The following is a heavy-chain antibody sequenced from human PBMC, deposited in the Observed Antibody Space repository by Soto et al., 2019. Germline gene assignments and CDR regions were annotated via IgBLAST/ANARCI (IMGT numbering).Heavy chain of an antibody. CDR1: GFTFSSYA. D-gene: IGHD2-15*01. V-gene: IGHV3-30-3*01. CDR2: ISYDGSNK. CDR3: ARDPGSYCSGGSCLS. Sequence: QVQLVESGGGVVQPGRSLRLSCAASGFTFSSYAMHWVRQAPGKGLEWVAVISYDGSNKYYADSVKGRFTISRDNSKNTLYLQMNSLRAEDTAVYYCARDPGSYCSGGSCLSWGQGTLVTVSS. J-gene: IGHJ5*02.